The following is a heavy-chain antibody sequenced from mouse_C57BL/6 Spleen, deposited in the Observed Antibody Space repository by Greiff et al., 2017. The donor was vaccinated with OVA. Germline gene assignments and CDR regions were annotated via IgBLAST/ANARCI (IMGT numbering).Heavy chain of an antibody. CDR3: ARDRGGFSYAMDY. V-gene: IGHV5-16*01. J-gene: IGHJ4*01. CDR2: INYDGSST. CDR1: GFTFSDYY. Sequence: EVQLQQSEGGLVQPGSSMKLSCTASGFTFSDYYMAWVRQVPEKGLEWVANINYDGSSTYYLDSLKSRFIISRDNAKNILYLQMSSLKSEDTATYYCARDRGGFSYAMDYWGQGTSVTVSS.